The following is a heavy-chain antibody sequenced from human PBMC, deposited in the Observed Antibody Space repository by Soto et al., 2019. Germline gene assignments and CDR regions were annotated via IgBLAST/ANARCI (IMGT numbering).Heavy chain of an antibody. J-gene: IGHJ6*02. CDR2: IKADGSEK. Sequence: LKISCVASGFTFTSFSMSWVSQAPVKGLEWVANIKADGSEKRYVDSVKGRFTISRDNANNLVYLQMNSLRAEDTALYFCGRDEVRNGVGVWGQGTTVTVSS. CDR3: GRDEVRNGVGV. CDR1: GFTFTSFS. V-gene: IGHV3-7*01.